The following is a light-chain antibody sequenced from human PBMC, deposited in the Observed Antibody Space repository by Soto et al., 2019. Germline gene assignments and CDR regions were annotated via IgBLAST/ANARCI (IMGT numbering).Light chain of an antibody. CDR2: DVS. Sequence: QSVLTQPRSVSGSPGQAVTISCTGTSSDVGGYNYVYWYQQHPGKAPKLMIYDVSKRPSGVPDRFSGSKSGNTASLTNSGLQAEDEADYYCCSYAGSYTFVVFGGGTKVTVL. J-gene: IGLJ2*01. V-gene: IGLV2-11*01. CDR3: CSYAGSYTFVV. CDR1: SSDVGGYNY.